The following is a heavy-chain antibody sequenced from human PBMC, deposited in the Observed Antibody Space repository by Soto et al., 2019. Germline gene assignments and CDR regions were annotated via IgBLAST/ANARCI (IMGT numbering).Heavy chain of an antibody. D-gene: IGHD6-13*01. J-gene: IGHJ6*02. CDR3: ARHGAAVLYYYGMDV. V-gene: IGHV4-39*01. CDR2: IYYSGTT. CDR1: CASISTSTYH. Sequence: QLQLQESGPGLVKPSETLSLTCTVSCASISTSTYHWGWMRQPPGKGLEWIGNIYYSGTTYYNPSLKSRVTISVDTAQNQFSLKLSSVTAADTAVYYCARHGAAVLYYYGMDVWGQGTTVTVSS.